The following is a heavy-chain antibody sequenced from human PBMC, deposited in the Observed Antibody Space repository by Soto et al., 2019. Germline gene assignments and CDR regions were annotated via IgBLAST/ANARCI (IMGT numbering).Heavy chain of an antibody. CDR3: ARDRSYYDSSGPDY. CDR1: GYTFTSYA. CDR2: INAGNGNT. J-gene: IGHJ4*02. Sequence: ASVKVSCKASGYTFTSYAMHWVRQAPGQRLEWMGWINAGNGNTKYSQKFQGRVTITRDTSASTAYMELSSLRSEDTAVYYCARDRSYYDSSGPDYWGQGTLVTVS. V-gene: IGHV1-3*01. D-gene: IGHD3-22*01.